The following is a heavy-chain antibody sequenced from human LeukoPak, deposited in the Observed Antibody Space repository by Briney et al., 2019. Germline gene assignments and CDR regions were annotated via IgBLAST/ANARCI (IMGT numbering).Heavy chain of an antibody. CDR3: ARDQLTRWYYYDSSGCFDY. D-gene: IGHD3-22*01. J-gene: IGHJ4*02. CDR1: GFTFSSYA. CDR2: ISYDGSNK. Sequence: PGRSLRLSCAASGFTFSSYAMHWVRQAPGKGLEWVAVISYDGSNKYYADSVEGRFTISRDNSKNTLYLQMNSLRAEDTAVYYCARDQLTRWYYYDSSGCFDYWGQGTLVTVSS. V-gene: IGHV3-30*04.